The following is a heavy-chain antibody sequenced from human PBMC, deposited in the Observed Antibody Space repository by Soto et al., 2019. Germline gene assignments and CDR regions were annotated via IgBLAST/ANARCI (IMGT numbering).Heavy chain of an antibody. CDR2: INHSGST. V-gene: IGHV4-34*01. CDR1: GGSFSGYY. CDR3: ARSLKVVVAKDYYYYYYYMDV. D-gene: IGHD2-15*01. J-gene: IGHJ6*03. Sequence: SETLSLTCAVYGGSFSGYYWSWIRQPPGKGLEWIGEINHSGSTNYNPSLKSRVTISVDTSKNQFSLKLSSVTAADTAVYYCARSLKVVVAKDYYYYYYYMDVWGKGTTVTVSS.